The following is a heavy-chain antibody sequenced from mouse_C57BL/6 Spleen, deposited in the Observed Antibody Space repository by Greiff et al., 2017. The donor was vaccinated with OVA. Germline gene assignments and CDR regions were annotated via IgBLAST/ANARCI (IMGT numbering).Heavy chain of an antibody. V-gene: IGHV1-55*01. CDR3: ARGGISTVVFDD. CDR1: GYTFTSYW. D-gene: IGHD1-1*01. Sequence: QVQLQQPGAELVKPGASVKMSCKASGYTFTSYWITWVQQRPGQGLEWIGDIYPGSGSTNYNEKVQSQATLTVDTSSSTAYMQISNLTSEDSAVYWCARGGISTVVFDDWGQGTTLTVSS. CDR2: IYPGSGST. J-gene: IGHJ2*01.